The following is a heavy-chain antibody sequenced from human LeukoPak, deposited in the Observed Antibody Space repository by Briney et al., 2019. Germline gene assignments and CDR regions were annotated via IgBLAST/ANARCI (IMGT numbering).Heavy chain of an antibody. CDR1: GGSISSSSYY. V-gene: IGHV4-30-4*08. J-gene: IGHJ4*02. CDR2: IYYSGST. CDR3: ARDGDSSSWFDY. D-gene: IGHD6-13*01. Sequence: SETLSLTCTVSGGSISSSSYYWGWIRQPPGKGLEWIGYIYYSGSTYYNPSLKSRVTISVGTSKNQFSLKLSSVTAADTAVYYCARDGDSSSWFDYWGQGTLVTVSS.